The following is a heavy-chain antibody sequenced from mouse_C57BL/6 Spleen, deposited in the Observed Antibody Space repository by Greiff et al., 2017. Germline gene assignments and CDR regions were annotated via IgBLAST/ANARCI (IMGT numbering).Heavy chain of an antibody. Sequence: EVQRVESGGGLVQPGGSLTLSCAASGFTFSDYYMYWVRQTPEKRLEWVAYISNGGGSTYYPDTVKGRFTISRDNAKNTLYLQMSRLKSEDTAMYYCARGGNYEAMDYWGQGTSVTVSS. J-gene: IGHJ4*01. CDR2: ISNGGGST. V-gene: IGHV5-12*01. CDR1: GFTFSDYY. CDR3: ARGGNYEAMDY. D-gene: IGHD2-1*01.